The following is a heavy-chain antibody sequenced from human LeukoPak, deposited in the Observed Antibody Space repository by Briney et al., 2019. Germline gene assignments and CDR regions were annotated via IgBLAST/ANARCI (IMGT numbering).Heavy chain of an antibody. V-gene: IGHV3-74*01. J-gene: IGHJ6*02. D-gene: IGHD1-7*01. CDR2: VNSDGSST. CDR3: VRNNWNSVYYGMDV. Sequence: GGSLRLSCAASRGFTYSTNWMYWVRQAPGKGLVWVSRVNSDGSSTAYADSVKGRFTISRDNVNNILYLQMNSLRAEDTAVYYCVRNNWNSVYYGMDVWGQGTTVTVSS. CDR1: RGFTYSTNW.